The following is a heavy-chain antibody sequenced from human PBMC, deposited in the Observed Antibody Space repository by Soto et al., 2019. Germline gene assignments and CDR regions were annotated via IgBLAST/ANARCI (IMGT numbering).Heavy chain of an antibody. CDR2: IYYSGST. V-gene: IGHV4-59*01. Sequence: TSETLSLTCTVSGGSISSYYWSWIRQPPGKGLEWIGYIYYSGSTNYNPSLKSRVTISVDTSKNQFSLKLSSVTAADTAVYYCARELGYCSSTSCYDYFDYWGQGTLVTVSS. D-gene: IGHD2-2*01. CDR3: ARELGYCSSTSCYDYFDY. CDR1: GGSISSYY. J-gene: IGHJ4*02.